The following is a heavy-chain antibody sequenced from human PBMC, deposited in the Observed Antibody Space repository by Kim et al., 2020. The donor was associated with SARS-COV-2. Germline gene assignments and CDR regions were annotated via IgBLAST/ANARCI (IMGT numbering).Heavy chain of an antibody. V-gene: IGHV1-2*02. D-gene: IGHD2-2*01. CDR1: GYTFTGYY. J-gene: IGHJ4*02. Sequence: ASVKVSCKASGYTFTGYYMHWVRQAPGQGLEWMGWINPNSGGTNYAQKFQGRVTMTRDTSISTAYMELSRLRSDDTAVYYCAREHCSSTSCYIFDYWGQGTLVTVSS. CDR2: INPNSGGT. CDR3: AREHCSSTSCYIFDY.